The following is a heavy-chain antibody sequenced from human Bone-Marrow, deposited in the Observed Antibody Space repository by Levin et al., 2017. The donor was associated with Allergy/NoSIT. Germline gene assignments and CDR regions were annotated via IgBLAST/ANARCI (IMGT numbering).Heavy chain of an antibody. D-gene: IGHD5-18*01. J-gene: IGHJ3*02. V-gene: IGHV3-20*04. CDR1: GFTFDDYG. CDR2: INWNGGST. Sequence: GGSLRLSCAASGFTFDDYGMSWVRQAPGKGLEWVSGINWNGGSTGYADSVKGRFTISRDNAKNSLYLQMNSLRAEDTALYYCARIMFRGYSYRSDDAFDIWGQGTMVTVSS. CDR3: ARIMFRGYSYRSDDAFDI.